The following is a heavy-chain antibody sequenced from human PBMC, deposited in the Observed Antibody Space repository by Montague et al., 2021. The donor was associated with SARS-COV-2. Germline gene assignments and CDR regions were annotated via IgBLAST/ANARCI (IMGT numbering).Heavy chain of an antibody. Sequence: SGSTNYNPSLKSQVTISVDTSKNQFSLKLSSVTAADTAVYYCARHASYRSGWYFEGYFDYWGQGTLVTVSS. D-gene: IGHD6-19*01. CDR2: SGST. V-gene: IGHV4-59*08. CDR3: ARHASYRSGWYFEGYFDY. J-gene: IGHJ4*02.